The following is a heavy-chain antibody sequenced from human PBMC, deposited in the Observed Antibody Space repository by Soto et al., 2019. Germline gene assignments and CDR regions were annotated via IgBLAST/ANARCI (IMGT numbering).Heavy chain of an antibody. Sequence: QVQLVQSGDEVKKPGASVKVSCKASGYIFVNYGIAWVRQAPGQGLEWMGWISPYTGNTHSATKVQGRLTMTTDTSTRTAYRALGSLTSDDTAVYYCVMVDNYVTPTPQDVWGQGTTVTVSS. V-gene: IGHV1-18*01. J-gene: IGHJ6*02. D-gene: IGHD3-16*01. CDR3: VMVDNYVTPTPQDV. CDR1: GYIFVNYG. CDR2: ISPYTGNT.